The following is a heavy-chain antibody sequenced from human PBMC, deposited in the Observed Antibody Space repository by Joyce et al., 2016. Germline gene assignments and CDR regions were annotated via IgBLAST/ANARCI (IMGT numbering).Heavy chain of an antibody. D-gene: IGHD2-21*01. V-gene: IGHV4-34*01. CDR3: ARGVCVGASCHGAFNI. J-gene: IGHJ3*02. Sequence: QVQLQQWGAGLLKPSETLFPTCGVYGGSLSGFYWSWIRQPPMKGLQWLGEINHSGGTNYNPSLKSRLTSAVDTSKNQVSLRLRSVTAADTCIYYCARGVCVGASCHGAFNIWGQGTMVTVSS. CDR2: INHSGGT. CDR1: GGSLSGFY.